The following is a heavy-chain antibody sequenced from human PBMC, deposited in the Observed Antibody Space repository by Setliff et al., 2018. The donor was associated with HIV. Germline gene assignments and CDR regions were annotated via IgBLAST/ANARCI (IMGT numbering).Heavy chain of an antibody. CDR1: GGTFSRYT. CDR2: LIPFFGTA. D-gene: IGHD3-16*01. Sequence: SVKVSCKASGGTFSRYTIAWVRQAPGQGLDWVGGLIPFFGTANYAQKFQGRVTITADRSIDIAYMKLSSLTSEDTAMYFCAWGTQRPIDSWGQGTLVTVSS. CDR3: AWGTQRPIDS. V-gene: IGHV1-69*06. J-gene: IGHJ4*02.